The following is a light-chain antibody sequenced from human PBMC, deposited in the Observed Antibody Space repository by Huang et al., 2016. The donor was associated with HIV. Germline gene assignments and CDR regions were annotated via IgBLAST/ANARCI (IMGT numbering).Light chain of an antibody. Sequence: EVVLTQSPPTLSLFPGETATLSCRASQTIGTYVAWYQQRPGQGPSLLIYYGSNRAAGVPARISGAGSGTTFTLSISGLESEDFGVYYCQQRRSWPLTFGGGTKVEV. CDR1: QTIGTY. J-gene: IGKJ4*01. V-gene: IGKV3-11*01. CDR3: QQRRSWPLT. CDR2: YGS.